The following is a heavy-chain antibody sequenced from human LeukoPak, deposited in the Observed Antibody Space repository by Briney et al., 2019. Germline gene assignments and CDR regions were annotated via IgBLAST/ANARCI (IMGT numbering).Heavy chain of an antibody. CDR1: GFTFSSYG. D-gene: IGHD3-22*01. J-gene: IGHJ3*02. V-gene: IGHV3-33*06. CDR2: IWYDGSNK. CDR3: AKDLSPYYYDSSGYYIPHDAFDI. Sequence: GRSLRLSCAASGFTFSSYGMHWVRQAPGKGLGWVAVIWYDGSNKYYTDSVKGRFTISRDNSKNTLYLQMNSLRAEDTAVYYCAKDLSPYYYDSSGYYIPHDAFDIWGRGTMVTVSS.